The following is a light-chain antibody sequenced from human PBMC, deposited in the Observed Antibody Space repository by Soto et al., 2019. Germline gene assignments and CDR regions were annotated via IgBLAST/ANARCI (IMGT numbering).Light chain of an antibody. CDR3: QSFDSSLTGLI. J-gene: IGLJ2*01. Sequence: QAVVTQPPSVSGAPGQRVTISCTGNNSNIGAGSGVNWYQQFPDRAPKLLIYSNTHRPSGVPDRFSGSTSATSASLAITGLQSQDEGDYYCQSFDSSLTGLIFGGGTKVTVL. V-gene: IGLV1-40*01. CDR2: SNT. CDR1: NSNIGAGSG.